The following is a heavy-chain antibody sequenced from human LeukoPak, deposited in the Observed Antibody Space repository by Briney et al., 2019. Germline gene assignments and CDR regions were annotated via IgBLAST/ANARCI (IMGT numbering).Heavy chain of an antibody. CDR1: AGSISNYY. J-gene: IGHJ2*01. V-gene: IGHV4-59*08. Sequence: SATLSLTCTVSAGSISNYYWSCIRQPPGKGLDWIGYIYYTGSTNSNPSLKSRVTISADTPKNQFSLKLSSVTAADTAVYYCARRARENWYFDLWGRGTLVTVSS. CDR3: ARRARENWYFDL. CDR2: IYYTGST.